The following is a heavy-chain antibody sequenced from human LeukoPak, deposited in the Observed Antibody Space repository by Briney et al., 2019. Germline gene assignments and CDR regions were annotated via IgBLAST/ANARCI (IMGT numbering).Heavy chain of an antibody. D-gene: IGHD3-10*01. Sequence: SSETLSLTCAVSGYSITSSSWWGWIRQPPGKGLGWIGYIYHSGTTYYNLSLQSRVTMSVDTSKNQFSLKLSSVTAVDTAVYYCARKENVYYYFDYWGQGTLVTVSS. V-gene: IGHV4-28*01. J-gene: IGHJ4*02. CDR2: IYHSGTT. CDR3: ARKENVYYYFDY. CDR1: GYSITSSSW.